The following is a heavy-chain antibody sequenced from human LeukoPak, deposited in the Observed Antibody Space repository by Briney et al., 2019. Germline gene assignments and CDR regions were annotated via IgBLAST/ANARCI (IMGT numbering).Heavy chain of an antibody. D-gene: IGHD6-19*01. Sequence: GGSLRLSCAASGFIFSNYWMTWVRQAPGKGLEWVANIKQDGSERNYVDSVKGRFTISRDNAKKSLYLLMDSLRAEDTAVYYCAGPPQAGPFDYWGQGTLVTVSS. CDR3: AGPPQAGPFDY. J-gene: IGHJ4*02. V-gene: IGHV3-7*01. CDR2: IKQDGSER. CDR1: GFIFSNYW.